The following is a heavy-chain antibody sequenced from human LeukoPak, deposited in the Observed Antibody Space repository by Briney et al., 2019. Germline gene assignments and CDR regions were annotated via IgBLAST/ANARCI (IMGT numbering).Heavy chain of an antibody. CDR1: GDTFTSYY. V-gene: IGHV1-46*01. J-gene: IGHJ4*02. CDR3: AKGGEDYYDSRWYFDY. Sequence: ASVKVSCKASGDTFTSYYMHWVRQAPGQGLERMGIINPSGGSTSYAQKFQGRVTMTRDTSTSTVYMELSSLRAEDTAVYYCAKGGEDYYDSRWYFDYWGQGTLVTVSS. D-gene: IGHD3-22*01. CDR2: INPSGGST.